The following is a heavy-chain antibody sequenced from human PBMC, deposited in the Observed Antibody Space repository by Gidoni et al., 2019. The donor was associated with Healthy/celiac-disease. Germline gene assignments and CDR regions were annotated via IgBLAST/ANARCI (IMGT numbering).Heavy chain of an antibody. Sequence: EVQLVESGGGLVKPGGSLRLSCAASGCTFSNAWMSWVRQAPGKGLEWVGRIKSKTDGGTTDYAAPVKGRFTISRDDSKNTLYLQMNSLKTEDTAVYYCTTENDFWSGPSGMDVWGQGTTVTVSS. CDR2: IKSKTDGGTT. CDR1: GCTFSNAW. D-gene: IGHD3-3*01. CDR3: TTENDFWSGPSGMDV. V-gene: IGHV3-15*01. J-gene: IGHJ6*02.